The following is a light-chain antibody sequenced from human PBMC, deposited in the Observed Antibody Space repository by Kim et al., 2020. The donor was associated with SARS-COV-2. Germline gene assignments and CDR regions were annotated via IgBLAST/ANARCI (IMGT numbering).Light chain of an antibody. CDR2: EDS. CDR1: KLVCRY. J-gene: IGLJ3*02. V-gene: IGLV3-1*01. CDR3: QAWDSSTGV. Sequence: LSTGQAACVTSSGDKLVCRYVCWDHQKPGQSPVRVIYEDSRRPSGFAERFVGSNSGNTATLTSSGTQAMDEADYYCQAWDSSTGVFGGGTQLTVL.